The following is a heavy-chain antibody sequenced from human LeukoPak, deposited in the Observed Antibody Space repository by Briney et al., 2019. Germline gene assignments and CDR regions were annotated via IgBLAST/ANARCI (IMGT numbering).Heavy chain of an antibody. CDR1: GFTFSSYG. J-gene: IGHJ6*02. CDR3: ARDRGELSYYYYGMDV. Sequence: GGSLRLSCAASGFTFSSYGMHWVRQVPGKGLEWVADIWYDGSNKYYADSVKGRFTISRDDSKNTLYLQMNSLRAEDTAVYYCARDRGELSYYYYGMDVWGQGTTVTVSS. V-gene: IGHV3-33*01. CDR2: IWYDGSNK. D-gene: IGHD1-26*01.